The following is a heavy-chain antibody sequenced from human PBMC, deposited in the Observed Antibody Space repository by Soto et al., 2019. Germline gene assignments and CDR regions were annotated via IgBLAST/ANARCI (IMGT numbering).Heavy chain of an antibody. D-gene: IGHD6-6*01. CDR2: IIPIFGTA. CDR1: GGTFSSYA. CDR3: ATSAYSSSFRGTKDAFDI. Sequence: SVKVSCKASGGTFSSYAISWVRQAPGQGLEWMGGIIPIFGTANYAQKFQGRVTITADKSTSTAYMELSSLRSEDTAVYYCATSAYSSSFRGTKDAFDIWGQGKMVTVS. V-gene: IGHV1-69*06. J-gene: IGHJ3*02.